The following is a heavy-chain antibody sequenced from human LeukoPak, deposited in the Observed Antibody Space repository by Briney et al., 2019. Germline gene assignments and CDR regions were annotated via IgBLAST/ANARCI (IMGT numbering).Heavy chain of an antibody. J-gene: IGHJ4*02. CDR2: IYPGNSDT. Sequence: GESLKISCKGSGYSFTNYWIAWVRQMPGKGLEWMGIIYPGNSDTRYSPSFQGQVTISADKSITTAYLQWNSLKASDTAMYYCATSAVTTGMAYWFTNWGQGTLVTVSS. CDR1: GYSFTNYW. V-gene: IGHV5-51*01. D-gene: IGHD4-17*01. CDR3: ATSAVTTGMAYWFTN.